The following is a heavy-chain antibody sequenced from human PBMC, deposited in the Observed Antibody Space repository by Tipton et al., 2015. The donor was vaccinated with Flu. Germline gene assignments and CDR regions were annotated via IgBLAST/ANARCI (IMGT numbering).Heavy chain of an antibody. CDR3: ARDGYPSSSSANNWFDP. V-gene: IGHV4-4*02. CDR2: IYHSGST. D-gene: IGHD6-6*01. Sequence: TLSLTCAVSGGSISSSNWWSWVRQPPGKGLEWIGEIYHSGSTNYNPSLKSRVTISVDKSKNQFSLKLSSVTAADTAVYYCARDGYPSSSSANNWFDPWGQGTLVTVSS. CDR1: GGSISSSNW. J-gene: IGHJ5*02.